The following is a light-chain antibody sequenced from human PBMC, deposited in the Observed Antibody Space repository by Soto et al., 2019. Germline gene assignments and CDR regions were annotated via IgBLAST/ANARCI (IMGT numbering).Light chain of an antibody. Sequence: QSALTQPASVSGSPGQSITISCTGTSSDVGDYNYVSWYQQYPGKAPKLMIYDVSNRPSGVSNRFSGSKSGNTASLTISGLQAEDEADYYCSSYTSSSTLYAFGTGTKLTVL. V-gene: IGLV2-14*01. CDR1: SSDVGDYNY. J-gene: IGLJ1*01. CDR3: SSYTSSSTLYA. CDR2: DVS.